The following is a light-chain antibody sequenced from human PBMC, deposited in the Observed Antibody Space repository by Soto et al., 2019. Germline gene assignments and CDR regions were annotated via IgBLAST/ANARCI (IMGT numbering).Light chain of an antibody. V-gene: IGKV3-20*01. Sequence: EIVLTQSPGTLSLSPWERATLSCRASQSVSSNYLAWYQHKPGQAPRLLIYGASNRATGIPDRFSGSGSGTDFTLTISRLEPEDFVMFYCQHYGTSSYTFGQGTKLEIK. J-gene: IGKJ2*01. CDR1: QSVSSNY. CDR2: GAS. CDR3: QHYGTSSYT.